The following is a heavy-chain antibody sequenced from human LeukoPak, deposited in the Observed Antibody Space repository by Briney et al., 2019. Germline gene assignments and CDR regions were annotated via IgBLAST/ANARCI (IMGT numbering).Heavy chain of an antibody. CDR1: GFTFSSYG. CDR3: ALPYYYDSSGYYPGPFDY. Sequence: PGRSLRLSCAASGFTFSSYGMHWVRQAPGKGLEWVSAISGSGGNTYYADSVKGRFTISRDNSKNTLYLQMNSLRAEDTAVYYCALPYYYDSSGYYPGPFDYWGQGTLVTVSS. D-gene: IGHD3-22*01. CDR2: ISGSGGNT. J-gene: IGHJ4*02. V-gene: IGHV3-23*01.